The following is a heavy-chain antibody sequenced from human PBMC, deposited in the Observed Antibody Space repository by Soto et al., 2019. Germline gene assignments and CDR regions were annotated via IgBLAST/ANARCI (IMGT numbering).Heavy chain of an antibody. CDR2: ISPGSSNI. D-gene: IGHD4-17*01. Sequence: EVQLVESGGGLVKPGWSLRLSCAVSGFTFHTYSMNWVRQAPGKGLEWVSSISPGSSNIYYAQSVKGRFTISRDNAKNSLSLQMNSLRAEDTAVYYCARARNDYGAWYYFDYWGQGTLVTVSS. CDR3: ARARNDYGAWYYFDY. J-gene: IGHJ4*02. V-gene: IGHV3-21*01. CDR1: GFTFHTYS.